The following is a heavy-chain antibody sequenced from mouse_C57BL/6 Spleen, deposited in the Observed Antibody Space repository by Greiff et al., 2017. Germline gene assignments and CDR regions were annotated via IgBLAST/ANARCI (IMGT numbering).Heavy chain of an antibody. CDR1: GYTFTSYW. D-gene: IGHD6-1*01. CDR2: IDPSDSYT. Sequence: QVQLQQPGAELVMPGASVKLSCKASGYTFTSYWMHWVKQRPGQGLEWIGEIDPSDSYTNYNQKFKGKSTWTVDKSSSTAYMQLSSLTSEDSAVYYWARGASYYFGYWGQGTTLTVAS. J-gene: IGHJ2*01. V-gene: IGHV1-69*01. CDR3: ARGASYYFGY.